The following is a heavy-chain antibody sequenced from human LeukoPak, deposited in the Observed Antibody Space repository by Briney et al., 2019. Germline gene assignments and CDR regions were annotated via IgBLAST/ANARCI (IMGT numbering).Heavy chain of an antibody. CDR3: ARTVAYCSATSCYGY. Sequence: SETLSLTCAVSGYSISSGYCWGWIRQPPGKGLEWIGSVYYDGSTYHNPSLKSRVTISVDMSKNQFFVKLSSVTAADTAVYYCARTVAYCSATSCYGYWGQGTLVTVSS. V-gene: IGHV4-38-2*01. J-gene: IGHJ4*02. CDR1: GYSISSGYC. D-gene: IGHD2-2*01. CDR2: VYYDGST.